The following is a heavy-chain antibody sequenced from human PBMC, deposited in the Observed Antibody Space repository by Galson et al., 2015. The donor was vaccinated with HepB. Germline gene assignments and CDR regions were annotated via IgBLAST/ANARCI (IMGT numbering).Heavy chain of an antibody. Sequence: SLRLSCAASGFTFSAYTMNWVRRAPGKGLESIAYISTNGATIYYADSVKGRFTVSRDNARNSLYLQMNSLRDEDTAVYYCARVFFGSERSSAYWYFDLWGRGTLVTVSS. J-gene: IGHJ2*01. CDR1: GFTFSAYT. CDR2: ISTNGATI. CDR3: ARVFFGSERSSAYWYFDL. D-gene: IGHD3-10*01. V-gene: IGHV3-48*02.